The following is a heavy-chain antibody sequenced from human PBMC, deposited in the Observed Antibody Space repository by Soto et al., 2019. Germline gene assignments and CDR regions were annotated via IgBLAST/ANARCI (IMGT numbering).Heavy chain of an antibody. V-gene: IGHV4-61*03. Sequence: QVQLQESGPGLVKPSETLSLTCTVSGGSVSTDTYYWGWIRQSPGKGMEWIVYIFHTGTTNYNPSLGSQVTITMSQSRIHFTQHLRSMTAADTAIYVCARIRTRGRWSLDVFDLRRQGKKVNLSS. D-gene: IGHD2-21*02. CDR2: IFHTGTT. J-gene: IGHJ3*01. CDR1: GGSVSTDTYY. CDR3: ARIRTRGRWSLDVFDL.